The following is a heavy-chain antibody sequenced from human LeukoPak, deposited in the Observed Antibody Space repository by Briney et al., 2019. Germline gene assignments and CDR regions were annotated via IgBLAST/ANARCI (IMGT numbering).Heavy chain of an antibody. CDR3: ARDYSSLSGSYAFDY. Sequence: GASVRVSCKASGYTFTSYYMHWVRQAPGQGLEWMGIINPSGGSTSYAQKFQGRVTMTRDTSTSTVYMELSSLRSEDTAVYYCARDYSSLSGSYAFDYWGQGTLVTVSS. CDR1: GYTFTSYY. V-gene: IGHV1-46*01. J-gene: IGHJ4*02. CDR2: INPSGGST. D-gene: IGHD1-26*01.